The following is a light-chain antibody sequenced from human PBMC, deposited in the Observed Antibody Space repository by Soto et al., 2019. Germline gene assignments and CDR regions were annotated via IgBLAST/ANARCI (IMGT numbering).Light chain of an antibody. CDR2: DNS. CDR3: QSYDSSLSGSLV. CDR1: SSNIGAGYD. J-gene: IGLJ1*01. V-gene: IGLV1-40*01. Sequence: QSVLTQPPSVSGAPGQRVTISCTGSSSNIGAGYDVHWYQQLPGTAPKLLIYDNSNRPSGVPDRFSGSKSGTSASLAITGLQAEDEADYYCQSYDSSLSGSLVFGTGTKLTVL.